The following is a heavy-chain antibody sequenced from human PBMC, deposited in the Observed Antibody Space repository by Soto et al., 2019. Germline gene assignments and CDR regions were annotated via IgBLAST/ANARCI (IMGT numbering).Heavy chain of an antibody. CDR2: SYYSGST. CDR1: GGSISSGGYY. J-gene: IGHJ4*02. V-gene: IGHV4-31*03. D-gene: IGHD1-1*01. Sequence: QVQLQESGPGLVKPSQTLSLTCTVSGGSISSGGYYWSWIRQHPGKGLEWIGHSYYSGSTYYNPPIKSRVTMAVDTSKNQFSRKLSSVTAADTAMYYCARVWRMTPDYWGQGTLVTVPS. CDR3: ARVWRMTPDY.